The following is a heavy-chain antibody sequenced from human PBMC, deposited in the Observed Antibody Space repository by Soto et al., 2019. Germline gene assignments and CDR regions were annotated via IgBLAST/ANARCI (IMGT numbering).Heavy chain of an antibody. CDR2: IYYDGSV. D-gene: IGHD6-19*01. CDR1: GGAIRNRIYY. V-gene: IGHV4-39*01. CDR3: ARHRIAVAGPLDY. Sequence: SETLSLTCTVSGGAIRNRIYYWGWIHQPPGKGLEWIGTIYYDGSVAYSPSLKSRVTLSVDTSRNHFSVKINSVTAADTAVYFCARHRIAVAGPLDYWGQGTLVTVSS. J-gene: IGHJ4*02.